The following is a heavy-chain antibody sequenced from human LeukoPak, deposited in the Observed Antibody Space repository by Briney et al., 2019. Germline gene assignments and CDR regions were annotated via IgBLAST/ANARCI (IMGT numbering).Heavy chain of an antibody. Sequence: SETLSLTCTVSGGSISSGDYYWSWIRQHPGKGLEWIGYIYYSGSAYYNPSLKSRVTISVDTSKNQFSLKLSSVTAADTAVYYCARMQSSGYYYDYWGQGTLVTVSS. J-gene: IGHJ4*02. CDR3: ARMQSSGYYYDY. V-gene: IGHV4-30-4*01. D-gene: IGHD3-22*01. CDR1: GGSISSGDYY. CDR2: IYYSGSA.